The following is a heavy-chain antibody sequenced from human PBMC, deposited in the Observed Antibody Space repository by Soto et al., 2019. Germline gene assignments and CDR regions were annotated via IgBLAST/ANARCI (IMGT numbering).Heavy chain of an antibody. V-gene: IGHV4-4*02. CDR3: ASRDPSTSVDY. CDR1: GGSFTSNNW. D-gene: IGHD1-26*01. CDR2: IYRTGSP. Sequence: SETLSLTCAVSGGSFTSNNWWTWVRRPPGQGLEWIGEIYRTGSPNYNPSLKSRVTISLGKSDNQFSLKVTSLTAADTAVYYGASRDPSTSVDYWGPGTLVTVSS. J-gene: IGHJ4*02.